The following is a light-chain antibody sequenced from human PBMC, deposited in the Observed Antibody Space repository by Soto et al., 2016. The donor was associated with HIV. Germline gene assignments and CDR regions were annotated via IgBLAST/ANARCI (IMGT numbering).Light chain of an antibody. J-gene: IGLJ2*01. V-gene: IGLV3-1*01. CDR3: QAWDTNTYVI. Sequence: SFELSQPPSLSVSPGQTASITCSGENLGNKYVCWYQQKPGQSPVLAIHQDSERPSGIPERFSGSNSGNTATLTISGTQAMDEGDYYCQAWDTNTYVIFGGGTKLTVL. CDR2: QDS. CDR1: NLGNKY.